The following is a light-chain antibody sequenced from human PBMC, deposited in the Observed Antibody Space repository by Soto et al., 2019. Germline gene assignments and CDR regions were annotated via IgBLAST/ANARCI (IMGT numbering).Light chain of an antibody. J-gene: IGLJ1*01. CDR2: DVS. Sequence: QSALTQPASVSGSPGQSITISCTGTSSDVGAYNYVSWYQQHPGKAPKLMIYDVSHRPSGVSHRFSGSKSGNTASLTISGLQAEAEADYYCGSYTTSSNYVFGTGTKLTVL. CDR3: GSYTTSSNYV. V-gene: IGLV2-14*01. CDR1: SSDVGAYNY.